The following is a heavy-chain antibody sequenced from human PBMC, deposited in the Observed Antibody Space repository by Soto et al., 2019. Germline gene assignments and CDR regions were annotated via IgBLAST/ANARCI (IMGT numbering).Heavy chain of an antibody. Sequence: GGSLRLSCAASGFTFSSYAMSWVRQAPGKGLEWVSAISGSGGSTYYADSVKGRFTISRDNSKNTLYLQMNSLRAEDTAVYYCAKDMNFDYYGSGSSDYWGQGTLVTVSS. CDR3: AKDMNFDYYGSGSSDY. CDR2: ISGSGGST. J-gene: IGHJ4*02. CDR1: GFTFSSYA. V-gene: IGHV3-23*01. D-gene: IGHD3-10*01.